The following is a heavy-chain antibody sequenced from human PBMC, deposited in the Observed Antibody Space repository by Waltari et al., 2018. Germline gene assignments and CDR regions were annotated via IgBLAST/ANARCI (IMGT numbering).Heavy chain of an antibody. J-gene: IGHJ6*02. CDR1: GFTFSSYD. Sequence: EVQLVESGGGLVQPGGSLRLSCAASGFTFSSYDMHWVRQATGKGLEWVSAIGTAGDTYYPGSVKGRFTISRDNSKNTLYLQMNSLRAEDTAVYYCAREEGATEGMDVWGQGTTVTVSS. V-gene: IGHV3-13*01. D-gene: IGHD1-1*01. CDR2: IGTAGDT. CDR3: AREEGATEGMDV.